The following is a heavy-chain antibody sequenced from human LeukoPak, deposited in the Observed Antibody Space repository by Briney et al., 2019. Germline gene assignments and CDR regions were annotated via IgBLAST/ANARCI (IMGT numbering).Heavy chain of an antibody. D-gene: IGHD3-22*01. CDR3: ARPSQVRYDTSGYLDY. V-gene: IGHV3-11*01. Sequence: GGSLRLFCAASGFTFSDYYMTWFRQAPGKGLEWISYITRDSSTIYYADSVKGRFTISRDNAKNSLYLQMNSLRAEDTAVYYCARPSQVRYDTSGYLDYWGQGTLVTVSS. CDR2: ITRDSSTI. CDR1: GFTFSDYY. J-gene: IGHJ4*02.